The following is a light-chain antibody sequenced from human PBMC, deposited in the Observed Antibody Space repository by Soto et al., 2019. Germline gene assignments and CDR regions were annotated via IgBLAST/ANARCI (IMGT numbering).Light chain of an antibody. CDR1: QSVGSN. CDR3: QQYNNWPPDRT. Sequence: EIVMTQSPATLSVSPGERATLSCRASQSVGSNLAWYQQKPGQAPRLLIYGASTMATGIPARFSGSGSGTEFTRTISSLQSEDFAIYFCQQYNNWPPDRTFGQGTKVEIK. J-gene: IGKJ1*01. CDR2: GAS. V-gene: IGKV3-15*01.